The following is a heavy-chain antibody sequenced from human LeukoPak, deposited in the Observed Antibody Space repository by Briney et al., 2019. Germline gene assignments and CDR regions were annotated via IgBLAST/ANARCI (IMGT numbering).Heavy chain of an antibody. J-gene: IGHJ4*02. CDR2: IPYDGSDK. Sequence: PGGCLRLSCAASGFTFTNYAMHWVRQAPGKGLEWVAFIPYDGSDKYYADSVKGRFTISRDNSKNTLSLQMNSLRADDTAVYYCAKDWSASSGWFLDYWGQGTLVTLSS. CDR1: GFTFTNYA. D-gene: IGHD6-19*01. CDR3: AKDWSASSGWFLDY. V-gene: IGHV3-30*02.